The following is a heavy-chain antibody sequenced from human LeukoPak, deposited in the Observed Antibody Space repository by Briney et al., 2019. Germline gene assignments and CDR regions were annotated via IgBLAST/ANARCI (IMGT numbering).Heavy chain of an antibody. D-gene: IGHD3-22*01. V-gene: IGHV4-30-2*02. Sequence: SQTLSLTCTVSGGSISSGGYYWSWIRQPPGKGLEWIGYIYHSGSTYYNPSLKSRVTISVDTSKNQFSLKLSSVTAADTAVYYCASLPGEEDYYDSRGYPVWGQGTLVTVSS. CDR3: ASLPGEEDYYDSRGYPV. CDR2: IYHSGST. J-gene: IGHJ3*01. CDR1: GGSISSGGYY.